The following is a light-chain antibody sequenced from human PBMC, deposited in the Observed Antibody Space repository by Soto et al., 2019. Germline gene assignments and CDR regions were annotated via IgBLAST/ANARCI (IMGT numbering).Light chain of an antibody. V-gene: IGKV1-33*01. Sequence: DIQLTHSPSSLSVSVGDRVTSAGQASQDINAYLNWYQQKPGKAPRLLIYDASNLETGVTSRFSGGGSGTHFTFTISSLQPEDVATYYCQQHRTFPITFGQGTRLEN. CDR3: QQHRTFPIT. J-gene: IGKJ5*01. CDR2: DAS. CDR1: QDINAY.